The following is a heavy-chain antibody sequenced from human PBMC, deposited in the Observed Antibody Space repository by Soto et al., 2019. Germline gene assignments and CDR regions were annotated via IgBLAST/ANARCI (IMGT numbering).Heavy chain of an antibody. J-gene: IGHJ5*02. CDR2: MNPNSGNT. V-gene: IGHV1-8*01. Sequence: ASVKVSCKASGYTFTSYDINWVRQATGQGLEWMGWMNPNSGNTGYAQKFQGRVTMTRNTSISTAYMELSSLRSEDTAVYYCARVYAYDDILTGPLGFDPWGQGTLVTVSX. CDR1: GYTFTSYD. D-gene: IGHD3-9*01. CDR3: ARVYAYDDILTGPLGFDP.